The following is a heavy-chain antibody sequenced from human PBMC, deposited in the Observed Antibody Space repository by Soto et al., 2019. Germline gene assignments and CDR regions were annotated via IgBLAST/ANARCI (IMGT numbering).Heavy chain of an antibody. V-gene: IGHV3-23*01. CDR3: AKGTVLRRLDSSGWARNWFDP. CDR2: ISGSGGST. J-gene: IGHJ5*02. CDR1: GFTFSSYA. D-gene: IGHD6-19*01. Sequence: PGGSLRLSCAASGFTFSSYAMSWIRQAPGKGLEWVSAISGSGGSTYYADSVKGRFTISRDNSKNTLYLQMNSLRAEDTAVYYCAKGTVLRRLDSSGWARNWFDPWGQGTLVTVSS.